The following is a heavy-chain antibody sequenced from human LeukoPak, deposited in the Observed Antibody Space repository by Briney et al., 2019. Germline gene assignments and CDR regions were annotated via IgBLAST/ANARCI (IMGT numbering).Heavy chain of an antibody. Sequence: GGSLRLSCAVSGFNFRDHWTDWVRQAPGKGLEWVGHIKTDGSETYYVDSLKGRFSISRDNTNNALYLQMNSLRVEDTAVYYCAKNNGWFHLAQWGQGTLVTVSS. CDR2: IKTDGSET. CDR3: AKNNGWFHLAQ. D-gene: IGHD6-19*01. CDR1: GFNFRDHW. J-gene: IGHJ4*02. V-gene: IGHV3-7*03.